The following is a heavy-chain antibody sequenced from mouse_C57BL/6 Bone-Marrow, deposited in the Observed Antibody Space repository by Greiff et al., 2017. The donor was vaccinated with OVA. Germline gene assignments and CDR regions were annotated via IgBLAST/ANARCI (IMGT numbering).Heavy chain of an antibody. V-gene: IGHV1-82*01. Sequence: QVQLQQSGPELVKPGASVKISCKASGYAFSSSWMNWVKQRPGKGLEWIGRIYPGDGDTNYNGKFKGKATLTADKSSSTAYMQLSSLTSEDSAVYFCARGLGRKRYYFDYWGQGTTLTVAS. CDR1: GYAFSSSW. D-gene: IGHD4-1*01. CDR3: ARGLGRKRYYFDY. CDR2: IYPGDGDT. J-gene: IGHJ2*01.